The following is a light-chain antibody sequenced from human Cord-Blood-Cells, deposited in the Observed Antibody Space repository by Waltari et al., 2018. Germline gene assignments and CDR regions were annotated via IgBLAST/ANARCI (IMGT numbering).Light chain of an antibody. V-gene: IGLV2-23*03. CDR2: EGS. Sequence: QSALTQPASVCGSPGQAITISCAGLSSDVGRYNPVPWYQQHPGKAPQLVIDEGSQRPSGDSIRFSVSKSGNSACLTVPGLQAEDDADYDCCSYAGSSTFVVFGGWTKLTFL. CDR1: SSDVGRYNP. J-gene: IGLJ2*01. CDR3: CSYAGSSTFVV.